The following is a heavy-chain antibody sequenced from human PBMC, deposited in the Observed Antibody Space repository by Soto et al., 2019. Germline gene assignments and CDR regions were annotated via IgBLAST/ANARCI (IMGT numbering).Heavy chain of an antibody. J-gene: IGHJ4*02. Sequence: EVHLLESGGGLVQTGGTLRLSCAASGFTFTNYAMSWVRNAPGKGLQWVSAISGDSASTWYADSVKGRFTVSRDNSESTLFLQMNTLRAEDTAVYYCAKVLWESRGTTIYDYWGQGTLVTVSS. CDR3: AKVLWESRGTTIYDY. CDR1: GFTFTNYA. CDR2: ISGDSAST. D-gene: IGHD1-7*01. V-gene: IGHV3-23*01.